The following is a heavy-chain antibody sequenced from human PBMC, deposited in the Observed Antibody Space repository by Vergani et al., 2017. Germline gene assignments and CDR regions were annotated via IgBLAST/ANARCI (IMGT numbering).Heavy chain of an antibody. J-gene: IGHJ4*02. D-gene: IGHD2-2*02. CDR1: GFALNRHA. CDR3: VRDRGLWAGGRCYTEAWDY. V-gene: IGHV3-30-3*01. Sequence: QVQLVESGGGVVQPGTSLRLSCVVSGFALNRHATYWVRQAPGKGLEWVLGISFDGTNEYYPDIEKGRFTISRDIAKNTLYLQVRSLRLEDTGVYHYVRDRGLWAGGRCYTEAWDYWGQGTPVTVSS. CDR2: ISFDGTNE.